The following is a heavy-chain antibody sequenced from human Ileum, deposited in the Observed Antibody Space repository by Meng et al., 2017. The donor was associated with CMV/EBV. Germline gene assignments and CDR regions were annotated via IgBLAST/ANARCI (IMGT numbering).Heavy chain of an antibody. V-gene: IGHV4-34*01. CDR3: ARGNSSSSGLGY. D-gene: IGHD6-6*01. Sequence: CAFYGGSFSGYYWSWIRQPPGKGLEWIGEINHSGSTNYNPSLKSRVTISVDTSKNQFSLKLSSVTAADTAVYYCARGNSSSSGLGYWGQGTLVTVSS. CDR1: GGSFSGYY. J-gene: IGHJ4*02. CDR2: INHSGST.